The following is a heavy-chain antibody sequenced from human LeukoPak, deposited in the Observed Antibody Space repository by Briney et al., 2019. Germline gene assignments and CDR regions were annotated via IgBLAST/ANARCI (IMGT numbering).Heavy chain of an antibody. CDR2: IIPIFGTA. CDR3: ASMRLRLGELSGAFDI. CDR1: GYTFTSYY. J-gene: IGHJ3*02. V-gene: IGHV1-69*06. D-gene: IGHD3-16*02. Sequence: SVKVSCKASGYTFTSYYMHWVRQAPGQGLEWMGGIIPIFGTANYAQKFQGRVTITADKSTSTAYMELSSLRSEDTAVYYCASMRLRLGELSGAFDIWGQGTMVTVSS.